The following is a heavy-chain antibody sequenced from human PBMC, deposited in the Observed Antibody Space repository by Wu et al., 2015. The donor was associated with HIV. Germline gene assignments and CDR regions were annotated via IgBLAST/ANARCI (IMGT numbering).Heavy chain of an antibody. V-gene: IGHV1-2*02. CDR3: ARAKWERHYYYYYMDV. D-gene: IGHD1-26*01. CDR1: GYTFTGYY. Sequence: QVQLVQSGAEVKKPGASVKVSCKASGYTFTGYYMHWVRQAPGQGLEWMGWINPNSGGTNYAQKFQGRVTMTRDTSISTAYMELSRLRSDDTAVYYCARAKWERHYYYYYMDVVGTKGTTVNRLL. CDR2: INPNSGGT. J-gene: IGHJ6*03.